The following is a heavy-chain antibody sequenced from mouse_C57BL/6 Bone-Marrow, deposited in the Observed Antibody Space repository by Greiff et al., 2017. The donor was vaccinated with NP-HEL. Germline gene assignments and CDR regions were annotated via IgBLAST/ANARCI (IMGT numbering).Heavy chain of an antibody. CDR1: GFTFTDYY. D-gene: IGHD2-5*01. Sequence: DVMLVESGFGLVQPGGSLSLSCAASGFTFTDYYMSWVRQPPGKALEWLGFITNKANGYTTEDSASVKGRFTISRDNSQSILYLQMNALRAEDSATYYCARTAYYSNYFDYWGQGTTLTVSS. CDR3: ARTAYYSNYFDY. CDR2: ITNKANGYTT. J-gene: IGHJ2*01. V-gene: IGHV7-3*01.